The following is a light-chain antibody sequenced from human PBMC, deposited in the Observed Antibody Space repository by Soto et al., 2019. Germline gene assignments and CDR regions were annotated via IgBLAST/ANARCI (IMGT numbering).Light chain of an antibody. CDR3: QQDNNWPLT. CDR2: DAS. J-gene: IGKJ4*01. V-gene: IGKV3D-15*01. CDR1: QSVDND. Sequence: EIVMTQSPATLSVSPGDRATLSCRASQSVDNDLAWYQQKPGQPPRLLIYDASTRATGIPARFSGSQSGTEFTLTISSLLSEDFAVYFGQQDNNWPLTFGGGTKVETK.